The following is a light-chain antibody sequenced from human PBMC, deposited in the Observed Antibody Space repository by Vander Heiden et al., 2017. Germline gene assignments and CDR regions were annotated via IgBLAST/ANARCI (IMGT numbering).Light chain of an antibody. Sequence: EIVLTQSPATLSLSPGERATLSCRASQSIITYLAWYQHKPGQAPRLLMYDASKRATGIPARFSGSGSGTDFTLTISRLEPEEFAVYYCQQRSNWLLTFGGGTKVEIK. V-gene: IGKV3-11*01. CDR3: QQRSNWLLT. CDR1: QSIITY. CDR2: DAS. J-gene: IGKJ4*01.